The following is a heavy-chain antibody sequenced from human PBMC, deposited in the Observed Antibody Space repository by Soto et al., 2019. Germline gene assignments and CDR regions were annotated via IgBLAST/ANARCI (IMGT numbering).Heavy chain of an antibody. Sequence: ASVKVSCKASGYTFTSYDINWVRQATGQGLEWMGWMNPNSGNTGYAQKFQGRVTMTRNTSISTAYMELSSLRSEDTAVYYCARGPGYDFWSGRPYYYCYGMDVWGQGTTVTVSS. CDR3: ARGPGYDFWSGRPYYYCYGMDV. J-gene: IGHJ6*02. D-gene: IGHD3-3*01. CDR2: MNPNSGNT. CDR1: GYTFTSYD. V-gene: IGHV1-8*01.